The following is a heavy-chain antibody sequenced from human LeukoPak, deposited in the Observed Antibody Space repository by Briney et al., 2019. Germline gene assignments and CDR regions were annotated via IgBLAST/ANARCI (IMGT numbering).Heavy chain of an antibody. Sequence: GGSLRLSCAASGFAVSSNHMNWVRQAPGKGLEWVGRIKTKTEGGTTDYAAPMKGRFTISRDDSKNTVYLQMNSLKTEDTAVYYCASYGSGSHDYWGQGSLVTVSS. CDR3: ASYGSGSHDY. V-gene: IGHV3-15*01. CDR1: GFAVSSNH. CDR2: IKTKTEGGTT. J-gene: IGHJ4*02. D-gene: IGHD3-10*01.